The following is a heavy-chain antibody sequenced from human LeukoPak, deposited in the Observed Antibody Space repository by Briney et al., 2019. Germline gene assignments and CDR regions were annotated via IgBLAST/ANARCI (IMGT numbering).Heavy chain of an antibody. CDR2: IYYSGNT. Sequence: NPSEPLSLTCTVSGSSISNYYWGWIRQAPGKGLEWIGSIYYSGNTYYNSSLKSRVTIPLDTSKNQFSLNLFSVTAADTAMYYCTRANGYGLIDYWGQGTLVTVSS. V-gene: IGHV4-39*07. J-gene: IGHJ4*02. CDR1: GSSISNYY. CDR3: TRANGYGLIDY. D-gene: IGHD3-10*01.